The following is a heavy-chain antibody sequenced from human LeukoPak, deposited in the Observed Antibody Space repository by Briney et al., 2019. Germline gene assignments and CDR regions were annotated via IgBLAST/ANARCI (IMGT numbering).Heavy chain of an antibody. D-gene: IGHD3-10*01. CDR3: AKIGLLWFGELLFNDY. Sequence: GGSLRLSFAASGFTFSSYAMSWVRQAPGKGLEWVSPISGSGGSTYYADSVKGRFTISRDNSKNTLYLQMNSLRAEDTAVYYCAKIGLLWFGELLFNDYWGQGTLVTVSS. CDR2: ISGSGGST. V-gene: IGHV3-23*01. CDR1: GFTFSSYA. J-gene: IGHJ4*02.